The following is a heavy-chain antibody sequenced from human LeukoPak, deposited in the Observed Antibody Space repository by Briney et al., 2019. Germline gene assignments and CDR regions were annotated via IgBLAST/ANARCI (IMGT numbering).Heavy chain of an antibody. Sequence: GGSLRLSFAASGFTFSSYAMSWVRQAPGKGLEWVSAISGSGGSTYYADSVKGRFTISRDNSKNTLYLQMNSLRAEDTAVYYCARDSTDMVRRVPVFYSISDYWGQGTLVAVSS. V-gene: IGHV3-23*01. J-gene: IGHJ4*02. CDR3: ARDSTDMVRRVPVFYSISDY. CDR2: ISGSGGST. CDR1: GFTFSSYA. D-gene: IGHD3-10*01.